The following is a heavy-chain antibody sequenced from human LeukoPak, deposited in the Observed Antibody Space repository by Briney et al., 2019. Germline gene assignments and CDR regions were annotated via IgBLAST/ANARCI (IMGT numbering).Heavy chain of an antibody. CDR2: VSRTDGST. Sequence: GGSLRLSCAASGFTFTTYAMAWVRQAPGKGPEWVSTVSRTDGSTYYADSVKGRFTISRDNSKNTLYLQMNSLRAEDTAIYYCAKHNSWGFDCWGQGTLVTVSS. CDR3: AKHNSWGFDC. V-gene: IGHV3-23*01. J-gene: IGHJ4*02. D-gene: IGHD2/OR15-2a*01. CDR1: GFTFTTYA.